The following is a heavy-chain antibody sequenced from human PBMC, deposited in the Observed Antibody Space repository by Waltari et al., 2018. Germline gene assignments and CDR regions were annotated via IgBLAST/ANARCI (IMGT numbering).Heavy chain of an antibody. CDR1: GYTFTSYA. J-gene: IGHJ5*02. Sequence: QVQLVQSGAEVKKPGASVKVSCKASGYTFTSYAMHWVRQAPGQRLEWMGWINAGNGNTNYSQKFQGRVTITRDTSASTAYTELSSLRSEDTAVYYCAREHWYSSGWVDWFDPWGQGTLVTVSS. CDR3: AREHWYSSGWVDWFDP. D-gene: IGHD6-19*01. CDR2: INAGNGNT. V-gene: IGHV1-3*01.